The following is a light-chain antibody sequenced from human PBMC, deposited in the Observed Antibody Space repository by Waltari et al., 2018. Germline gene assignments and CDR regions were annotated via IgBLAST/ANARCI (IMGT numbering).Light chain of an antibody. V-gene: IGLV1-47*01. CDR3: AAWDDSLSGVV. CDR1: SSNIGRNY. CDR2: RNN. Sequence: QSVLTKPPSASGTPGQRVTLSGPGGSSNIGRNYGNWYEQLPGTAPRLLRYRNNQRPSGVPDRFSGSKSGTSASLAISGLRSEDEADYYCAAWDDSLSGVVFGGGTKVTVL. J-gene: IGLJ2*01.